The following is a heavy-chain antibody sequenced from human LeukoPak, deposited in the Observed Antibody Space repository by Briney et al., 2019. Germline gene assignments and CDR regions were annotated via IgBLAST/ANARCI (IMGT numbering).Heavy chain of an antibody. J-gene: IGHJ6*03. V-gene: IGHV4-59*01. CDR2: IYYNGST. CDR3: ARETYYYYVVV. CDR1: GGSISSYY. Sequence: SETLSLTCTVSGGSISSYYWSWVRQPPGKGQELDGYIYYNGSTNYNPSLKSRGTISVDMSTNQFPLNLSSVTAAVTPVSDCARETYYYYVVVCGKGTTVTVSS.